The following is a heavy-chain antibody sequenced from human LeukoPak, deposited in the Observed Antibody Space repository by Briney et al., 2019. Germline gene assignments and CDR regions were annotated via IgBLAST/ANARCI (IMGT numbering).Heavy chain of an antibody. J-gene: IGHJ2*01. CDR3: AKNLLGSGAYSWYFDL. V-gene: IGHV3-23*01. CDR2: ISTSGDGT. D-gene: IGHD1-26*01. CDR1: GFTFSSHG. Sequence: GGSLRLSCAASGFTFSSHGMSWVRQTPGKGLEWVSSISTSGDGTVYADSVKGRVTISRDNSENTLYLQMNSLRAEDTAVYSCAKNLLGSGAYSWYFDLWGRGTLVTVSS.